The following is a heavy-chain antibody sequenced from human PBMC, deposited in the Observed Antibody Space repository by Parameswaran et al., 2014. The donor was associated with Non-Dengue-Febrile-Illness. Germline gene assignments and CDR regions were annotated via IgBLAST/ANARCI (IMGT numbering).Heavy chain of an antibody. CDR2: IYHSGST. J-gene: IGHJ3*02. V-gene: IGHV4-4*02. CDR3: ARALKIHHDAFDI. Sequence: RWIRQPPGKGLEWIGEIYHSGSTNYNPSLKSRVTISVDKSKNQFSLKLSSVTAADTAVYYCARALKIHHDAFDIWGQGTMVTVSS.